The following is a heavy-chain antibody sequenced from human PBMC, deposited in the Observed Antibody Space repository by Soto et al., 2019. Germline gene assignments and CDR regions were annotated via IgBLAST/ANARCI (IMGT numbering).Heavy chain of an antibody. CDR1: GASFSSFY. CDR3: ARERWLGWDYYYYGMDV. V-gene: IGHV4-34*09. D-gene: IGHD5-12*01. J-gene: IGHJ6*02. CDR2: INHSGST. Sequence: SETLSLTCTVSGASFSSFYWSWIRQPPGKGLEWIGEINHSGSTNYNPSLKSRVTISVDTSKNQFSLKLSSVTAADTAVYYCARERWLGWDYYYYGMDVWGQGTTVTVS.